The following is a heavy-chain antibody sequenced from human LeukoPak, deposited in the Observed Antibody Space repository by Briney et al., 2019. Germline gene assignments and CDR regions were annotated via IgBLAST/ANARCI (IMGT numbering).Heavy chain of an antibody. Sequence: PSETLSLTCAVYGGSFSGHYWSWIRQPPGKGLECIGEINHSGSTNYNPSLKSRVTISVDTSKNQFSLKLSSVTAADTAVYYCAMEVPREGYYDSSGFSHWGQGTLVTVSS. CDR3: AMEVPREGYYDSSGFSH. V-gene: IGHV4-34*01. D-gene: IGHD3-22*01. J-gene: IGHJ4*02. CDR2: INHSGST. CDR1: GGSFSGHY.